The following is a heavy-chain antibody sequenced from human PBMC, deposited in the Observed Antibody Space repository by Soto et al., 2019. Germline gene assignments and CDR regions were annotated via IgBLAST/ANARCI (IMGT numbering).Heavy chain of an antibody. D-gene: IGHD3-22*01. Sequence: QVQLVESGGGVVQPGGSLRLSCAASGFTFSTSVMHWVRQAPGKGLEWMAIISYGGVNKYYADSVKGRFTISRDISESTLYLQMNSRRTEDTAVYYCAREEFEDGRGHFDYWGQGTLVSVSS. J-gene: IGHJ4*02. V-gene: IGHV3-30-3*01. CDR1: GFTFSTSV. CDR3: AREEFEDGRGHFDY. CDR2: ISYGGVNK.